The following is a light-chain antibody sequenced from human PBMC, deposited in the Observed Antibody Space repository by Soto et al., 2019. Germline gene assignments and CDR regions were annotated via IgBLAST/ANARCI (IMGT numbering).Light chain of an antibody. CDR2: AAS. J-gene: IGKJ5*01. CDR3: LQNYDYPFT. CDR1: QGIRDD. V-gene: IGKV1-6*01. Sequence: AIPMTQSPSSLSASLGDRVTITCRASQGIRDDLAWYQQKPGKAPTLLISAASTLDSGVPSRFSGSGSGTDFTLTLSGLQPEDFTTYYCLQNYDYPFTVGQGTRLDIK.